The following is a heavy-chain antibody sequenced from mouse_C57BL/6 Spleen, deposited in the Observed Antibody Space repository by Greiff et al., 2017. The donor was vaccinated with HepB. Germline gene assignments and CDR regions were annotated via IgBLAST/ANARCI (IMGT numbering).Heavy chain of an antibody. D-gene: IGHD1-1*01. CDR2: ISYDGSN. J-gene: IGHJ2*01. CDR3: ARDYYGSSWFDY. V-gene: IGHV3-6*01. CDR1: GYSITSGYY. Sequence: EVKLLESGPGLVKPSQSLSLTCSVTGYSITSGYYWNWIRQFPGNKLEWMGYISYDGSNNYNPSLKNRISITRDTSKNQFFLKLNSVTTEDTATYYCARDYYGSSWFDYWGQGTTLTVSS.